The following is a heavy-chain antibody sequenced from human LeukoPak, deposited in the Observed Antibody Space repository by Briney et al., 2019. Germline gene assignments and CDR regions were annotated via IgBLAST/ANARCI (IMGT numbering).Heavy chain of an antibody. CDR3: ARVSQGFDDNWFDP. D-gene: IGHD3-10*01. Sequence: GGSLRLSCAASGLTFSDYYMSWIRQAPGKGLEWVSYISSSSSYTNYADSVKGRFTISRDNAKNSLYLQMNSLRAEDTAVYYCARVSQGFDDNWFDPWGQGTLVTVSS. V-gene: IGHV3-11*06. CDR1: GLTFSDYY. J-gene: IGHJ5*02. CDR2: ISSSSSYT.